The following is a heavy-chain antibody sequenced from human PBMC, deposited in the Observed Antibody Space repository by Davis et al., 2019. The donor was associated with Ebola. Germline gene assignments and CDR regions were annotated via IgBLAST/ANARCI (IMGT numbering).Heavy chain of an antibody. CDR2: INNGNGNR. Sequence: ASVKVSCKVSGYTFTSLGTSWVRQVPGQGLEWLGWINNGNGNRRYAQKFQDRVTMTTDTSTTTVYMELRSLTSDDTGVYYCARRDGYYDSSGYYWSTGGYGMDVWGQGTTVTVSS. CDR3: ARRDGYYDSSGYYWSTGGYGMDV. J-gene: IGHJ6*02. CDR1: GYTFTSLG. V-gene: IGHV1-18*01. D-gene: IGHD3-22*01.